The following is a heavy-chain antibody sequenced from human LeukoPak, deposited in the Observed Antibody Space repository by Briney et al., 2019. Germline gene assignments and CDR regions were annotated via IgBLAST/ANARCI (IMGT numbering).Heavy chain of an antibody. J-gene: IGHJ5*02. V-gene: IGHV4-39*07. Sequence: SETLSLTCTVSGGSISSSSYYWGWIRQPPGKGLEWIGSIYYSGSTYYNPSLKSRVTISVDTSKNQFSLKLSSVTAADTAVYYCARGSYDILTDKRFDPWGQGTLVTVSS. CDR2: IYYSGST. D-gene: IGHD3-9*01. CDR1: GGSISSSSYY. CDR3: ARGSYDILTDKRFDP.